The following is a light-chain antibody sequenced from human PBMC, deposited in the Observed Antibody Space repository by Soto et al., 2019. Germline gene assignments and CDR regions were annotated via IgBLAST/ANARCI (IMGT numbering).Light chain of an antibody. V-gene: IGKV1-9*01. CDR3: LQLNSYPIM. CDR2: AAS. Sequence: DIQLTQSPSFLSASVGDRVTITCRASQGLSSDLAWNQQKPGKAPKLLIYAASTLQSGVPSRFSGSGSGTEFTLSISSLQAEDCAPFYCLQLNSYPIMFGQGTRLEIK. J-gene: IGKJ5*01. CDR1: QGLSSD.